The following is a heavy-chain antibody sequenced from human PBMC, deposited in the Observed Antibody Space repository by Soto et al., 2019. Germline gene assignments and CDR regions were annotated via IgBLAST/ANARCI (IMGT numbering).Heavy chain of an antibody. CDR1: GYGFTTYG. CDR3: ARGRYGDY. CDR2: ISAHNGNT. D-gene: IGHD1-1*01. J-gene: IGHJ4*02. Sequence: QIHLVQSGAEVKKPGASVKVSCKGSGYGFTTYGITWVRQAPGQGLEWMAWISAHNGNTNYAPKLQGRVTVTRDTSTSTAYMELRSLRSDDTAVYYCARGRYGDYWGQGALVTFSS. V-gene: IGHV1-18*01.